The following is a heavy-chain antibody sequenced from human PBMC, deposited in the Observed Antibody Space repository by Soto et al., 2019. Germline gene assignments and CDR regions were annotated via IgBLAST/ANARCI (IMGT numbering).Heavy chain of an antibody. J-gene: IGHJ4*02. CDR1: GFTFDDYA. Sequence: GGSLRLSCAASGFTFDDYAMHWVRQAPGKGLEWVSGISWNSGSIGYADSVKGRFTISRDNAKNSLYLQMNSLRAEDTALYYCAKGPRIAVAGQPFDYWGQGTLVTVSS. CDR3: AKGPRIAVAGQPFDY. CDR2: ISWNSGSI. D-gene: IGHD6-19*01. V-gene: IGHV3-9*01.